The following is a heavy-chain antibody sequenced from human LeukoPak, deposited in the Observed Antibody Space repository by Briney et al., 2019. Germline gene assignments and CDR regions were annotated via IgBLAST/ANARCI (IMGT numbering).Heavy chain of an antibody. CDR2: ISSTGGTT. CDR1: GITFSSYG. V-gene: IGHV3-23*01. D-gene: IGHD6-13*01. J-gene: IGHJ6*03. Sequence: GGSLRLSCAASGITFSSYGMSWVRQAPGKGLEWVSSISSTGGTTYYADSVKGRFTISRDNSKNTLYLQMNSLRAEDTAVYYCAKEGYSRGYYSYYYMDVWGKGTTVTVSS. CDR3: AKEGYSRGYYSYYYMDV.